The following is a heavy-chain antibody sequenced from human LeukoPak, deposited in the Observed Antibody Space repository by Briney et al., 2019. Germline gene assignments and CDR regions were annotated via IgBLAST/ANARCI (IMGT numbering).Heavy chain of an antibody. V-gene: IGHV4-59*01. D-gene: IGHD1-7*01. J-gene: IGHJ4*02. CDR1: GGSISSYY. Sequence: SETLSLTCTVSGGSISSYYWSWIRQPPGKGLEWIGYIYYSGSTNYNPSLKSRVTISVDTSKNQFSLKLSSVTAADTALYYCARQAWNYCLDYWGQGTLVTVSS. CDR3: ARQAWNYCLDY. CDR2: IYYSGST.